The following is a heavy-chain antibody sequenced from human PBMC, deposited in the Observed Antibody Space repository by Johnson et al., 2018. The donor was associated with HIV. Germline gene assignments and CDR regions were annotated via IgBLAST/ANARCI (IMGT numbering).Heavy chain of an antibody. D-gene: IGHD6-13*01. CDR1: GFTFSSYG. CDR2: ISHDGINK. CDR3: ARDCSSWRHAFDI. Sequence: QEQLVESGGGLVKPGGSLRLSCAASGFTFSSYGMHWVRQAPGKGLEWVAVISHDGINKYYRDSVKGRLTISRDNSKNTLYLQMNSLRAEDTAVYYWARDCSSWRHAFDIWGQGTMVTVSS. J-gene: IGHJ3*02. V-gene: IGHV3-30*03.